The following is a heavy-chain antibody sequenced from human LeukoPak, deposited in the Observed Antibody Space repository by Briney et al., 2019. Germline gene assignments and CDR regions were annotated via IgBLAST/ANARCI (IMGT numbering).Heavy chain of an antibody. Sequence: GASVKVSCKASGYTFTSYDINWVRQATGQGLEWMGWMNPNSGNTGYAQEFQGRVTMTRNTSISTAYMELSSLRSEDTAVYYCARPRRVYYYYGMDVWGQGTTVTVSS. CDR1: GYTFTSYD. CDR2: MNPNSGNT. J-gene: IGHJ6*02. V-gene: IGHV1-8*01. CDR3: ARPRRVYYYYGMDV.